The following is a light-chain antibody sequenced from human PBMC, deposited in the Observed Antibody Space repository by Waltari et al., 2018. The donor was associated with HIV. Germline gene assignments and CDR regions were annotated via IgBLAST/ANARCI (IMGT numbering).Light chain of an antibody. CDR2: DIN. CDR1: STDSRFYQY. V-gene: IGLV2-14*03. Sequence: QSALTQPASVSGFLGQSINIPCTGISTDSRFYQYVSWYQQYPGKIPRLIIFDINNRPSGVSDHFSGSRSGNSASLTFSGLQSGDEAHYYCASNRLDYTLIFGGGTKLTVL. J-gene: IGLJ2*01. CDR3: ASNRLDYTLI.